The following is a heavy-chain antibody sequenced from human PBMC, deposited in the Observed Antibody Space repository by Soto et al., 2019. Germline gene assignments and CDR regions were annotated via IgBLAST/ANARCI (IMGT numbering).Heavy chain of an antibody. CDR1: RYIFTAYF. D-gene: IGHD1-1*01. CDR3: ATHDPGARVAP. J-gene: IGHJ5*02. CDR2: INPNNGAT. Sequence: QVQLVQSGAEVKKPGASVKVSCKAPRYIFTAYFMHWVRQAPGQGLEWMGWINPNNGATHYGLSFQGRVTMTRDTAISTAYMELSSLRSDDTAVYYWATHDPGARVAPWGQGTLVIVSS. V-gene: IGHV1-2*02.